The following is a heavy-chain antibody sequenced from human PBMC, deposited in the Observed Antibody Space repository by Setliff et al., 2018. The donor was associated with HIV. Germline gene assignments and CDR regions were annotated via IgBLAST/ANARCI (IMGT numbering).Heavy chain of an antibody. J-gene: IGHJ4*02. D-gene: IGHD6-19*01. CDR1: GASFSGYY. CDR2: INHSGST. CDR3: ARGRKKTLAVSGTRYFDF. Sequence: SETLSLTCAVYGASFSGYYWSWIRQPPGKGLEWIGEINHSGSTNYNPSLKSRVIISIDTSKNQFSLKLTSVTAADMGVYYCARGRKKTLAVSGTRYFDFWGQGTLVTVSS. V-gene: IGHV4-34*01.